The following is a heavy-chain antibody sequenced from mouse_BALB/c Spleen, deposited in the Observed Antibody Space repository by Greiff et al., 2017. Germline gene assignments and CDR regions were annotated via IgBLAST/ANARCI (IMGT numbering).Heavy chain of an antibody. Sequence: DVQLVESGGDLVKPGGSLKLSCAASGFTFSSYGMSWVRQTPDKRLEWVATISSGGSYTYYPDSVKGRFTISRDNAKNTLYLQMSSLKSEDTAMYYCARQGRDYWGQGTTLTVSS. CDR1: GFTFSSYG. J-gene: IGHJ2*01. CDR2: ISSGGSYT. CDR3: ARQGRDY. V-gene: IGHV5-6*01.